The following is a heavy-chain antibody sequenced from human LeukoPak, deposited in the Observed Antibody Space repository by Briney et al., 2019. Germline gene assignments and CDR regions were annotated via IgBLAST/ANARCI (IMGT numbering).Heavy chain of an antibody. J-gene: IGHJ6*02. CDR2: INHSGST. CDR1: GGSFSGYY. V-gene: IGHV4-34*01. D-gene: IGHD3-9*01. CDR3: ARDSERYYDVLTGYQAPYYYYGMDV. Sequence: SETLSLTCAVYGGSFSGYYWSGIRQPPGKGLEWIGEINHSGSTNYNPSLKSRVTISVDTSKNQFSLKLSSVTAADTAVYYCARDSERYYDVLTGYQAPYYYYGMDVWGQGTTVTVSS.